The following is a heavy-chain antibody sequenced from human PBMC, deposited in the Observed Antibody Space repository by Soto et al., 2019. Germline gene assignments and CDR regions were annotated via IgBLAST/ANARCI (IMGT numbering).Heavy chain of an antibody. J-gene: IGHJ4*02. Sequence: ASVKVSFKASGYTFINYGISWVRQAPGQGLEWMGWITGYSGNAKYVQSLQDRVTMYTDPSTSTAYMELRSLRYDDTAVYYCARAEKWVTGRTGDSWGQGHLVTVSS. CDR3: ARAEKWVTGRTGDS. CDR2: ITGYSGNA. V-gene: IGHV1-18*01. D-gene: IGHD1-1*01. CDR1: GYTFINYG.